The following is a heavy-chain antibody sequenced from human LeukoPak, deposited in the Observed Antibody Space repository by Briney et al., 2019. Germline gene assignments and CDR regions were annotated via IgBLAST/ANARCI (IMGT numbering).Heavy chain of an antibody. CDR2: IHYSGGT. Sequence: SETLSLTCTVSGGSISSYYWSWIRQPPGKGLEWIGYIHYSGGTNYNPSLKSRVTISVDTSKNQFSLKLSSVTAADTAVYYCARQLGYCSGGSCSFYFDYWGQGTLVTVSS. CDR1: GGSISSYY. D-gene: IGHD2-15*01. CDR3: ARQLGYCSGGSCSFYFDY. J-gene: IGHJ4*02. V-gene: IGHV4-59*08.